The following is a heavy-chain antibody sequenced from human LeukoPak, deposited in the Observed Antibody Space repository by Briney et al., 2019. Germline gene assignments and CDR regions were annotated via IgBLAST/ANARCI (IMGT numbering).Heavy chain of an antibody. Sequence: GGSLRLSCAASGFTFSSYGMPWVRQAPGKGLEWVAVIWYDGSNKYYADSVKGRFTISRDNSKNTLYLQMNSLRAEDTAVYYCARTYGDAYYFDYWGQGTLVTVSS. D-gene: IGHD4-17*01. CDR1: GFTFSSYG. V-gene: IGHV3-33*01. CDR2: IWYDGSNK. J-gene: IGHJ4*02. CDR3: ARTYGDAYYFDY.